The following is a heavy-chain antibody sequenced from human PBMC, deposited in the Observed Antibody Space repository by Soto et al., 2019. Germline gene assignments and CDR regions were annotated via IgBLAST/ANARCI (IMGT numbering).Heavy chain of an antibody. D-gene: IGHD3-22*01. V-gene: IGHV3-15*07. CDR3: ATGYDIITN. J-gene: IGHJ4*02. Sequence: GGSLRLSCAASGFTFSNAWMNWVRQAPGKGLEWVGRIKSQTNGGTDYAAPVKGRFTISRDDSKNTLYLQMNSLKTEDTAVYYCATGYDIITNWGQGTPVTVSS. CDR1: GFTFSNAW. CDR2: IKSQTNGGT.